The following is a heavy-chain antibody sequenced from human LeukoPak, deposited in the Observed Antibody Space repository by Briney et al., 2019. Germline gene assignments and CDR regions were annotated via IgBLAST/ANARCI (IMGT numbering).Heavy chain of an antibody. Sequence: GGSLRLSCAASGFTFSSYAMHWVRQAPGKGLGWVAVISYDGSNKYYADSVKGRFTISRDNSKNTMYLQMNSLRAEDTAIYYCAKRSSTSSGYFDLWGWGTLVTVSS. V-gene: IGHV3-30*04. J-gene: IGHJ4*02. CDR3: AKRSSTSSGYFDL. D-gene: IGHD3-22*01. CDR1: GFTFSSYA. CDR2: ISYDGSNK.